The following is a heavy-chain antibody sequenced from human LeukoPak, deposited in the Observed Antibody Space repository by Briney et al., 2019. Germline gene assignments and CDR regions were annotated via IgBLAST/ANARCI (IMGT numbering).Heavy chain of an antibody. CDR3: ARGAHDFWSGYSKGYFDY. D-gene: IGHD3-3*01. V-gene: IGHV3-21*01. CDR1: GFTFSSYS. Sequence: PGGSLRLSCAASGFTFSSYSMNWVRQAPGKGLEWVSSISSSSSYIYYADSVKGRFTISRDNAKNSLYLQMNSLRAEDTAVYYCARGAHDFWSGYSKGYFDYWGQGTLATVSS. CDR2: ISSSSSYI. J-gene: IGHJ4*02.